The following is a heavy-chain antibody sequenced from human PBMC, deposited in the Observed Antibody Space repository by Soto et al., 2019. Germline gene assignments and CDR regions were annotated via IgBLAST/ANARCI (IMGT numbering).Heavy chain of an antibody. CDR2: IYYSGST. D-gene: IGHD2-2*01. V-gene: IGHV4-59*01. CDR1: GGSISSYY. CDR3: ARGLGYCISTSCPKGYYGMDV. Sequence: PSETLSLTCTVSGGSISSYYWSRIRQPPGKGLEWIGYIYYSGSTNYNPSLKSRVTISVDTSKNQFSLKLSSVTAADTAVYYCARGLGYCISTSCPKGYYGMDVWGQGTTVTVSS. J-gene: IGHJ6*02.